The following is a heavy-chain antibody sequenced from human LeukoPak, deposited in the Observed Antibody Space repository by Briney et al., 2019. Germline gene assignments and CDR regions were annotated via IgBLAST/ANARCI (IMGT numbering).Heavy chain of an antibody. V-gene: IGHV1-46*01. CDR2: INPSGGST. Sequence: GASVKISCKASGYTFTSYYMHGVRQAPGQGLEWVGIINPSGGSTSYAQKFQGRVTMTRDTSTSTVYMELSSLRSEDTAVYYCASEEFGELLRAFDIWGQGTMVTVSS. CDR1: GYTFTSYY. J-gene: IGHJ3*02. CDR3: ASEEFGELLRAFDI. D-gene: IGHD3-10*01.